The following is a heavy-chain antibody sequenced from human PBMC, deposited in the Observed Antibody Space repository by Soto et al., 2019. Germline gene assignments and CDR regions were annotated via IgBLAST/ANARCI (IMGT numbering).Heavy chain of an antibody. CDR3: ARPSRTKYYDTSGFFKDNWFDP. D-gene: IGHD3-22*01. Sequence: QVQLVQSGAEVKKPGSSMKVSCKASGGTFNSYDINWVRQAPGQGLEWMGGIIPIVETPKYAQKFQGRVTITAEEATHTVIMELSSLRSDDLAMYSCARPSRTKYYDTSGFFKDNWFDPWGQGTLVTVSS. CDR2: IIPIVETP. V-gene: IGHV1-69*01. J-gene: IGHJ5*02. CDR1: GGTFNSYD.